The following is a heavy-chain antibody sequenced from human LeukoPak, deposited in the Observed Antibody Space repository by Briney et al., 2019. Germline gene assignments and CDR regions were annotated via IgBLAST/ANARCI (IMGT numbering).Heavy chain of an antibody. CDR3: ARTHREDCSSTSCYPSDAFDI. J-gene: IGHJ3*02. CDR2: ISGAGGNT. Sequence: PGGSLRLSCAASGFSFSNYAMSWVRQAPGKGLQWVSSISGAGGNTYYADSVKGRFIISRDNAKNSLYLQMNSLRAEDTAVYYCARTHREDCSSTSCYPSDAFDIWGQGTMVTVSS. V-gene: IGHV3-23*01. D-gene: IGHD2-2*01. CDR1: GFSFSNYA.